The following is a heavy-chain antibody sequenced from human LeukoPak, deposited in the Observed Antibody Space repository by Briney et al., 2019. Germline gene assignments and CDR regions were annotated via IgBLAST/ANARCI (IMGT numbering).Heavy chain of an antibody. V-gene: IGHV4-59*08. Sequence: SETLSLTCTVSGGSISSYYWSWIRQSPGKGLDWIGYFYYSGSTTYNPSLKSRVTISVDTSKNQFSLKLSSVTAADTAVYYCARQGPYSGNFYGGIDYWGQGTLVTVSS. CDR3: ARQGPYSGNFYGGIDY. CDR1: GGSISSYY. CDR2: FYYSGST. D-gene: IGHD1-26*01. J-gene: IGHJ4*02.